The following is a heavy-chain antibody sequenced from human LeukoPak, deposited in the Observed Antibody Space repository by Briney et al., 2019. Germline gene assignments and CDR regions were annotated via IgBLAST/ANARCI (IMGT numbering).Heavy chain of an antibody. J-gene: IGHJ5*02. CDR1: GFTFSSYS. CDR3: ARDPGPGVNYNWFDP. CDR2: ISSSSSYI. Sequence: GGSLRLSCAASGFTFSSYSMNWVHQAPGKGLEWVSSISSSSSYIYYADSVKGRSTISRDNAKNSLYLQMNSLRAEDTAVYYCARDPGPGVNYNWFDPWGQGTLVTVSS. D-gene: IGHD1-14*01. V-gene: IGHV3-21*01.